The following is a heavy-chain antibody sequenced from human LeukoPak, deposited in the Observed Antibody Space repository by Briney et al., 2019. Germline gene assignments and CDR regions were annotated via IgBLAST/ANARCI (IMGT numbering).Heavy chain of an antibody. D-gene: IGHD3-10*01. Sequence: GRSLRLFCAASGFTFSTYAMHWVRQAPGKGLEWVAVISYDGRNKDYADSVKGRFTISRDNSENTLYLQMNSLITGDTAVYYCARDMAWFDPRGQGTLVTVSS. J-gene: IGHJ5*02. CDR2: ISYDGRNK. V-gene: IGHV3-30*04. CDR1: GFTFSTYA. CDR3: ARDMAWFDP.